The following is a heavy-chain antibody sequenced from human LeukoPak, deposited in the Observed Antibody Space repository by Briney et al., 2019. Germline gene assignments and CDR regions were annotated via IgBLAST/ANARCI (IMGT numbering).Heavy chain of an antibody. J-gene: IGHJ6*04. CDR1: GGSFSGYY. CDR3: ARGLWFEELDV. CDR2: INHSGST. V-gene: IGHV4-34*01. Sequence: SETLSLTCAVYGGSFSGYYWSWIRQPPGKGLEWIGEINHSGSTNYNPSLKSRVTISVDTSKNQFSLKLSSVTAADTAVYYCARGLWFEELDVWGKGTTVTVSS. D-gene: IGHD3-10*01.